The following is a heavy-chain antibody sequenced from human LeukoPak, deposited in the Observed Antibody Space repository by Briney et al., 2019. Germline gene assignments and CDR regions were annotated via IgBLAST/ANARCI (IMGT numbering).Heavy chain of an antibody. Sequence: ASVKVSCKASGYTFTSYYMHWVRQAPGQGLEWMGMINPSGGAPSYAQKFQDRVTMTGDTSTSTAYMEVSSPRSEDTAVYYCARKVYASNDYYYEYYLDYWGQGILVTVSS. V-gene: IGHV1-46*01. J-gene: IGHJ4*02. CDR3: ARKVYASNDYYYEYYLDY. CDR2: INPSGGAP. CDR1: GYTFTSYY. D-gene: IGHD3-22*01.